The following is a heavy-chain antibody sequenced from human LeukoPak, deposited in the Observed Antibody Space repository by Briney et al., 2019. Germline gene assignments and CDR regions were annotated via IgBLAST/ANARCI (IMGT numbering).Heavy chain of an antibody. D-gene: IGHD3-10*01. CDR2: IYYSGST. J-gene: IGHJ4*02. CDR1: GGSISSSSYY. Sequence: SETLSLTCTVSGGSISSSSYYWGWLRQPPGKGLEWIGSIYYSGSTYYNPSLKSRVTISVDTSKNQFSLKLSSVTAADTAVYYCAIVRPYYYGSGSSEYYFDYWGQGTLVTVSS. V-gene: IGHV4-39*01. CDR3: AIVRPYYYGSGSSEYYFDY.